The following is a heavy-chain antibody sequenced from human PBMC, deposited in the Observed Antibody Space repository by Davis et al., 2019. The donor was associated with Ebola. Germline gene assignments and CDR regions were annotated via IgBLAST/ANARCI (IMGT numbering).Heavy chain of an antibody. CDR1: GFTFSSYG. CDR3: AKDQDLRG. D-gene: IGHD3-10*01. CDR2: ISYDGSNK. V-gene: IGHV3-30*18. J-gene: IGHJ4*02. Sequence: PGGSLRLSCAASGFTFSSYGMHRVRQAPGKGLEWVAVISYDGSNKYYADSVKGRFTISRDNSKNTLYLQMNSLRAEDTAVYYCAKDQDLRGWGQGTLVTVSS.